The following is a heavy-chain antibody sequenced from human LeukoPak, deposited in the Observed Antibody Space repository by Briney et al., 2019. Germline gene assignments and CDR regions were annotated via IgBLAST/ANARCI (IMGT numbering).Heavy chain of an antibody. D-gene: IGHD3-22*01. CDR2: ISWSSGSI. Sequence: GRSLRLSCAASGFTFDDYAMHWVRQATGKGLEWVSGISWSSGSIGYADSVKGRFTISRDNAKNSLYLQMNSLRAEDTALYYCAEDLGYDSTPDAFDIWGQGTMVTVSS. CDR3: AEDLGYDSTPDAFDI. V-gene: IGHV3-9*01. CDR1: GFTFDDYA. J-gene: IGHJ3*02.